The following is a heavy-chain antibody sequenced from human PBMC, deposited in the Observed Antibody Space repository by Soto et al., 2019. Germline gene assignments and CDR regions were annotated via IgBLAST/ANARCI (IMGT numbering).Heavy chain of an antibody. CDR1: GFTFSYQA. J-gene: IGHJ6*02. CDR3: ARGTTTSAFSAMDV. CDR2: ISYDGVNK. D-gene: IGHD1-1*01. V-gene: IGHV3-30-3*01. Sequence: QVQLVESGGGVVQPGRSLRLSCAASGFTFSYQALNWIRHSPGKGLEWVAVISYDGVNKYIAESVKGRFTISRDNSKNTVSLQMNSMGAKDTPMYFCARGTTTSAFSAMDVWGQGTTVTVSS.